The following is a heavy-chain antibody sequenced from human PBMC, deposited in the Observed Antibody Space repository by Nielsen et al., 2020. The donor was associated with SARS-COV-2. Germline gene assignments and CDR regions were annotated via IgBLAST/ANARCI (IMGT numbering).Heavy chain of an antibody. CDR2: ISSSSSTI. J-gene: IGHJ6*03. D-gene: IGHD2-2*01. CDR1: GFTFSSYS. CDR3: ARDLECSSTSCYPYPYRDV. V-gene: IGHV3-48*02. Sequence: ESLKISCAASGFTFSSYSMNWVRQAPGKGLEWVSYISSSSSTIYYADSVKGRFTISRDNAKNSLYLQMNSLRDEDTAVYYCARDLECSSTSCYPYPYRDVWGKGTTVTVSS.